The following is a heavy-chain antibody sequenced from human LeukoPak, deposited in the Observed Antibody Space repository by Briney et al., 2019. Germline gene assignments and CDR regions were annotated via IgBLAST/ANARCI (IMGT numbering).Heavy chain of an antibody. Sequence: PSQTLSLTCTVSGGSISSGDYYWSWIRQPPGKGLEWIGYIYYSGSIYYNPSLKSRVTISVDTSKNQFSLKLSSVTAADTAVYYCARDRWYGYYYYGMDVWGQGTTVTVSS. J-gene: IGHJ6*02. CDR2: IYYSGSI. CDR1: GGSISSGDYY. D-gene: IGHD6-13*01. CDR3: ARDRWYGYYYYGMDV. V-gene: IGHV4-30-4*01.